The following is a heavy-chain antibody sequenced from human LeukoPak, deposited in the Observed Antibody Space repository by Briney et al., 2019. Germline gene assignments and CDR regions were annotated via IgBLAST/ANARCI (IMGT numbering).Heavy chain of an antibody. J-gene: IGHJ4*02. CDR2: ISAYNGST. CDR3: ARDRGRTVVTPGPFSSDY. V-gene: IGHV1-18*01. Sequence: ASVKVSCKASDYTFTNYGISWVRQAPGQGLEWMGWISAYNGSTNYAQKLQGRVTMTTDTSTSTAYMELRSLRSDDTAVYYCARDRGRTVVTPGPFSSDYWGQGTLVTVSS. CDR1: DYTFTNYG. D-gene: IGHD4-23*01.